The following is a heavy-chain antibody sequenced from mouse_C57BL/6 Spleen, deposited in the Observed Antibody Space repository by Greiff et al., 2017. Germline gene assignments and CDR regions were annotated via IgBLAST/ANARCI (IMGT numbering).Heavy chain of an antibody. CDR3: ARGSSYLYYFDY. D-gene: IGHD1-1*01. J-gene: IGHJ2*01. CDR1: GYTFTSYW. Sequence: QVQLQQPGAELVKPGASVKLSCKASGYTFTSYWMQWVKQRPGQGLEWIGEIDPSDSYTNYNQKFKGKATLTVDTSSSTAYMQLSSLTSEDSAVYYGARGSSYLYYFDYWGQGTTLTVSS. V-gene: IGHV1-50*01. CDR2: IDPSDSYT.